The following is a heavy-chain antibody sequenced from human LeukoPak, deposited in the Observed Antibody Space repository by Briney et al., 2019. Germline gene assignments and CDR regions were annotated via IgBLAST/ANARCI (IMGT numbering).Heavy chain of an antibody. CDR3: ARDGKTYCGGDCSLPSDFDY. D-gene: IGHD2-21*02. Sequence: TGGSLRLSCAASGFAFSSYDMHWVRQAPGKGLEWVSSISSSSSYIYYADSVKGRFTISRDNAKNSLYLQMNSLRAEDTAVYYCARDGKTYCGGDCSLPSDFDYWGQGTLVTVSS. V-gene: IGHV3-21*01. CDR2: ISSSSSYI. CDR1: GFAFSSYD. J-gene: IGHJ4*02.